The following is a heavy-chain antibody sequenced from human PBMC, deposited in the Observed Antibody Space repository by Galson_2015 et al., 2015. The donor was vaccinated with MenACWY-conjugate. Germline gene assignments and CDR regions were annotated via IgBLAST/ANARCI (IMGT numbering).Heavy chain of an antibody. CDR2: IIPMFGTT. CDR1: GGTFNNHA. CDR3: ARDGYSYGFGFYGMDV. J-gene: IGHJ6*02. V-gene: IGHV1-69*13. Sequence: SVKVSCKATGGTFNNHAISWVRQAPGQGLEWVGGIIPMFGTTYYAQRFQGRVTITADESTRTAYLDLRSLRSEDTAVYYCARDGYSYGFGFYGMDVWGPGTTVIVSS. D-gene: IGHD5-18*01.